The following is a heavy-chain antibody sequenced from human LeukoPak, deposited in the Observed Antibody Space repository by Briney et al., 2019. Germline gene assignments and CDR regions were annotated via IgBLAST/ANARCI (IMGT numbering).Heavy chain of an antibody. CDR1: GFTFSSYW. Sequence: PGGSLRLSCAASGFTFSSYWMSWVRQAPGKGLEWVANIKQDGSEKYYVDSVKGRFTISRDSSKNTVYLEMNSLRGEDTAVYYCARDPEHYGSGSYLDYWGQGSLVTVSS. V-gene: IGHV3-7*01. J-gene: IGHJ4*02. CDR2: IKQDGSEK. CDR3: ARDPEHYGSGSYLDY. D-gene: IGHD3-10*01.